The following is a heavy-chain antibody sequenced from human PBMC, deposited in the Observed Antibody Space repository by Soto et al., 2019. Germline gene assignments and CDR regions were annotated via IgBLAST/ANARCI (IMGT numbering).Heavy chain of an antibody. CDR1: GFTFSSYG. V-gene: IGHV3-30*18. CDR2: ISYDGSNK. CDR3: AKGGSLGSTSCYPKCYYGMDV. D-gene: IGHD2-2*01. J-gene: IGHJ6*02. Sequence: GSLRLSCAASGFTFSSYGMHWVRQAPGKGLEWVAVISYDGSNKYYADSVKGRFTISRDNSKNTLYLQMNSLRAEDTAVYYCAKGGSLGSTSCYPKCYYGMDVWGQGTTVTVS.